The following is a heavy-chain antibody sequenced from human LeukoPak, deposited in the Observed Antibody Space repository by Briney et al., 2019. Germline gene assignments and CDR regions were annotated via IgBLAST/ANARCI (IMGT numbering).Heavy chain of an antibody. D-gene: IGHD6-13*01. CDR2: INHSGST. V-gene: IGHV4-34*01. CDR3: ASRGQLVRPNWFDP. CDR1: GGSFSGYY. Sequence: SETLSLTCAVYGGSFSGYYWSWLRQPPGKGLEWIGEINHSGSTNYNPSLKSRVTISVDTSKNQFSLKLSSVTAADPAVYYCASRGQLVRPNWFDPWGQGTLVTVSS. J-gene: IGHJ5*02.